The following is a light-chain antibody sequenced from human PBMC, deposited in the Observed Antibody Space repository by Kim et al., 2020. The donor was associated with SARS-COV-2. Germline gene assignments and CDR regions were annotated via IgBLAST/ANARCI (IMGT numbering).Light chain of an antibody. CDR1: SGAVTAGSY. J-gene: IGLJ1*01. CDR3: LLYYGGALV. CDR2: YTT. Sequence: PGRTVTRTCASSSGAVTAGSYPSWFQQKPGQAPRALIYYTTNKHSWTPARFSGSLLGGKPALTLSGAQPEDEAEYYCLLYYGGALVFGTGTKVTVL. V-gene: IGLV7-43*01.